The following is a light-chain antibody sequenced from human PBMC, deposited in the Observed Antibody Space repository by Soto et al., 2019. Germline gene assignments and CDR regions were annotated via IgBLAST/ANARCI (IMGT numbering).Light chain of an antibody. CDR2: DAS. J-gene: IGKJ1*01. CDR3: QQYGSSWT. CDR1: QSVNNF. Sequence: EVVLTQSPATLSLSPGDRATLSCRASQSVNNFLAWYQQKPGQTPRLLIYDASKRATGIPGRFSGSGSGTEFTLTISGLQSEDFAVYYCQQYGSSWTFGQGTKVDIK. V-gene: IGKV3-11*01.